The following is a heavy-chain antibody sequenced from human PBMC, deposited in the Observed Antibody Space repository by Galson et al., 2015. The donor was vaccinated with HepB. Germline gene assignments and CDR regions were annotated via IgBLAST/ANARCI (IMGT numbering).Heavy chain of an antibody. CDR1: GFSFSSYR. CDR3: AREPRFYYGMDV. V-gene: IGHV3-74*01. Sequence: SLRLSCAASGFSFSSYRMHWVRQALGKGLVWVSRIKGDGSNTTYAASVKGRFTISRDNAKNTLYLQMNSLRAEDTAVYYCAREPRFYYGMDVGVQGTTVTVSS. J-gene: IGHJ6*02. CDR2: IKGDGSNT. D-gene: IGHD3-16*01.